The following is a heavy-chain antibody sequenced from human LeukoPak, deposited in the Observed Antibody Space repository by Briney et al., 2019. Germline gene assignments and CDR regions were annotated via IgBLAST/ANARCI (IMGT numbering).Heavy chain of an antibody. V-gene: IGHV3-23*01. D-gene: IGHD3-3*01. CDR1: GFTFSSYA. CDR2: ISGSGGST. Sequence: PGGSLRLSCAASGFTFSSYAMSWVRQAPGKGLEWVSAISGSGGSTYYADSVKGRVTISRDNSKNTLCLQMNSLRAEDTAVYYCAKEGTYYDFWSGYRGGHFDYWGQGTLVTVSS. J-gene: IGHJ4*02. CDR3: AKEGTYYDFWSGYRGGHFDY.